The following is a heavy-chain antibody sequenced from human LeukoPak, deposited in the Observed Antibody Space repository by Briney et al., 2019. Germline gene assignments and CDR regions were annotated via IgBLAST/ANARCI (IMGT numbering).Heavy chain of an antibody. Sequence: SETLSLTCAVYGGSFSGYYWSWIRQPPGKGLEWIGEINHSGSTYYNPSLKSRVTISVDRSKNQFSLKLSSVTAADTAVYYCARDAPVSGTTGDAAFDIWGQGTMVTVSS. V-gene: IGHV4-34*01. D-gene: IGHD1-7*01. CDR3: ARDAPVSGTTGDAAFDI. CDR1: GGSFSGYY. CDR2: INHSGST. J-gene: IGHJ3*02.